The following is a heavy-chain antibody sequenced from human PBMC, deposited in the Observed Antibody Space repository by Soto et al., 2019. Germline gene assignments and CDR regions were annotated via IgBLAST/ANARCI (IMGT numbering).Heavy chain of an antibody. J-gene: IGHJ6*01. CDR2: ISSSSSYI. CDR3: ARDVCSSTSCYAAYYYGMDV. Sequence: ESGGGLVKPGGSLRLSCAASGFTFSSYSMNWVRQAPGKGLEWVSSISSSSSYIYYADSVKGRFTISRDNAKNSLYLQMNSLRAEDTAVYYCARDVCSSTSCYAAYYYGMDVW. CDR1: GFTFSSYS. D-gene: IGHD2-2*01. V-gene: IGHV3-21*01.